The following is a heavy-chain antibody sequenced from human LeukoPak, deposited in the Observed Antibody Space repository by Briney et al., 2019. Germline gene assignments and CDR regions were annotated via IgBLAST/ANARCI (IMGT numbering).Heavy chain of an antibody. CDR1: GYTLTELS. J-gene: IGHJ4*02. D-gene: IGHD3-16*02. Sequence: GASVKVSCKVSGYTLTELSMHWVRQAPGKGLEWMGGFDPEDGETIYAQKFQGRVTMTEDTSTDTAYMELSSLRSEGTAVYYCATGSGTFGGVIDYWGQGTLVTVSS. CDR3: ATGSGTFGGVIDY. V-gene: IGHV1-24*01. CDR2: FDPEDGET.